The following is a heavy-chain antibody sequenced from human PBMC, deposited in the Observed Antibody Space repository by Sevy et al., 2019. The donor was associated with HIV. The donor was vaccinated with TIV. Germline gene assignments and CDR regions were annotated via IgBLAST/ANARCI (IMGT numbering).Heavy chain of an antibody. CDR1: GFTLGEYA. D-gene: IGHD1-1*01. CDR3: TLWKGAQSIFDD. V-gene: IGHV3-49*04. CDR2: LKNKAYGGTL. Sequence: GGSLGISCTSSGFTLGEYAMSWVRQAPGKGLGGVAFLKNKAYGGTLDYAATVKGRCSISRDESKSIANVQMNDLKTEETAIYYCTLWKGAQSIFDDWGQGALVTVPS. J-gene: IGHJ4*02.